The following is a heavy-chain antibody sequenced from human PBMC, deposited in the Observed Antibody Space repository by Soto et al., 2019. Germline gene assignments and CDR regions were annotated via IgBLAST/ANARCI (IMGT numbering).Heavy chain of an antibody. J-gene: IGHJ3*02. CDR1: GYTFTSYY. CDR2: INPSGGST. V-gene: IGHV1-46*01. Sequence: ASVKVSCKASGYTFTSYYMHWVRQAPGQGLEWVGIINPSGGSTSYAQKFQGRVTMTRDTSTSTVYMELSSLRSEDTAVYYCARDINIPGGDDYRDAFDIWGQGTMVTVSS. CDR3: ARDINIPGGDDYRDAFDI. D-gene: IGHD2-21*02.